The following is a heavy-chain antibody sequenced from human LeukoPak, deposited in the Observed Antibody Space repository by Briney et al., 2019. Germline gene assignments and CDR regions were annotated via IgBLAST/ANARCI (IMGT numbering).Heavy chain of an antibody. J-gene: IGHJ4*02. Sequence: GGSLRLSCAASGFTFSDYYMSWIRQAPGKGLEWVSYISSSGSTIYYADSVKGRFTTSRDNAKNSLYLQMNSLRAEDTAVYYCARSDHATDYVWGSYRYTALDWGQGTLVTVSS. D-gene: IGHD3-16*02. CDR1: GFTFSDYY. V-gene: IGHV3-11*01. CDR2: ISSSGSTI. CDR3: ARSDHATDYVWGSYRYTALD.